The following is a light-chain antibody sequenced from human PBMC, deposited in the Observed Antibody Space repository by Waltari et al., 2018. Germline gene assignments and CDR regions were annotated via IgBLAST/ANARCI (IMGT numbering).Light chain of an antibody. V-gene: IGKV4-1*01. CDR1: QSILYSSNNKNY. CDR2: WAS. CDR3: QEYYGTPPDT. J-gene: IGKJ2*01. Sequence: DIVMTQSPDSLAVSLGERATIHCKSSQSILYSSNNKNYLAWYQQKPGQPPKLLIYWASTRESGVPDRFSGSGSGTDFPLTLSSLPAEDVAVYYCQEYYGTPPDTFGQGTKLEIK.